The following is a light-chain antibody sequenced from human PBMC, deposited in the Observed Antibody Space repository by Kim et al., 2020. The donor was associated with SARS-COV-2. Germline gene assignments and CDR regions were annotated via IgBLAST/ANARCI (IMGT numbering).Light chain of an antibody. J-gene: IGLJ3*02. Sequence: GQSSTNSCTGTSSDVGGYNYVSWYQQHPGKAPKLMIYDVSNRPSGVSNRFSGSKSGNTASLTISGLQAEDEADYYCSSYTSSSTRVFGGGTQLTVL. CDR3: SSYTSSSTRV. CDR1: SSDVGGYNY. CDR2: DVS. V-gene: IGLV2-14*03.